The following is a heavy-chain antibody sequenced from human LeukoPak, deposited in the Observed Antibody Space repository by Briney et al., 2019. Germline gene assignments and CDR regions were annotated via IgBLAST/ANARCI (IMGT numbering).Heavy chain of an antibody. V-gene: IGHV4-34*01. D-gene: IGHD4-17*01. CDR2: INPGGST. CDR3: ARDGFYYHYYMDV. J-gene: IGHJ6*03. Sequence: SETLSLTCAVYGGTFSGYYWSWIRQPPGKGLEWIGEINPGGSTNYNPSLESRVSMSVHTSKNQFSLKLSSVTAADTAVYYCARDGFYYHYYMDVWGEGTTVTVSS. CDR1: GGTFSGYY.